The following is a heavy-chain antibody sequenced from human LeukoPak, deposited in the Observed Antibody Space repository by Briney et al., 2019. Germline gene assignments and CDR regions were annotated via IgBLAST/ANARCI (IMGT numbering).Heavy chain of an antibody. V-gene: IGHV4-59*01. CDR1: GGSISSYF. J-gene: IGHJ4*02. CDR2: IYDSGST. Sequence: SETLSLTCTVSGGSISSYFWSWIRQPPGKGLEWIGFIYDSGSTNYNPSLKGRVTISVDTSKNQFSLKLSSVTAADTAVYYCARGRIAAGDWGQGTLVTVSS. D-gene: IGHD6-6*01. CDR3: ARGRIAAGD.